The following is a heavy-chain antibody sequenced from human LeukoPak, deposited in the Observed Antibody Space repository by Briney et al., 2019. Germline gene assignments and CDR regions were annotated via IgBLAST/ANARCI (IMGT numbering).Heavy chain of an antibody. Sequence: SEALSLTCTVSGGSISSYYWSWIRQPAGKGLEWIGRIYTSGSTNYNPSLKSRVTMSVDTSKNQFSLKLSSVTAADTAVYYCASISTTNYYMDVWGKGTTVTVSS. CDR3: ASISTTNYYMDV. J-gene: IGHJ6*03. CDR2: IYTSGST. CDR1: GGSISSYY. D-gene: IGHD4-17*01. V-gene: IGHV4-4*07.